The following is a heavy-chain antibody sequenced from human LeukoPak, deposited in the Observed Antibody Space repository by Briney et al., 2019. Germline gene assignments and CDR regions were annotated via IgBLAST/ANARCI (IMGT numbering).Heavy chain of an antibody. Sequence: ASVKVSCKAFGYAFTSNYMHWVRQAPGQGLEWMGWINPNSGGTNYAQKFQGRVTMTRDTSISTAYMELSRLRSDDTAVYYCARGDGYSGYDDALGWFDPWGQGTLVTVSS. J-gene: IGHJ5*02. V-gene: IGHV1-2*02. CDR1: GYAFTSNY. D-gene: IGHD5-12*01. CDR2: INPNSGGT. CDR3: ARGDGYSGYDDALGWFDP.